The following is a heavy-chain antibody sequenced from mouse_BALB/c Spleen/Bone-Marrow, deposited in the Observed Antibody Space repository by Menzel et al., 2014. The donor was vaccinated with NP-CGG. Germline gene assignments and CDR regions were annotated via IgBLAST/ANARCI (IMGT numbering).Heavy chain of an antibody. V-gene: IGHV1-67*01. Sequence: QVRLQQPGPEVVRPGDSVKSSCKVYGYTFADYAMHWVKQSHAKSLEWIGVISTYNGNTNYNQKFKGKATMTVDNSSSTAYIELARLTSEDSAIYYRARDGYPSLDSRGQGTSVPVSS. D-gene: IGHD2-3*01. CDR2: ISTYNGNT. CDR3: ARDGYPSLDS. J-gene: IGHJ4*01. CDR1: GYTFADYA.